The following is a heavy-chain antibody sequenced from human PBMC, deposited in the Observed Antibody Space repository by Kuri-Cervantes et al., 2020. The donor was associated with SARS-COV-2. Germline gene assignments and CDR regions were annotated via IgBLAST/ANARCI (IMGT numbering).Heavy chain of an antibody. D-gene: IGHD3-22*01. CDR1: GYTFTSYG. V-gene: IGHV1-18*01. Sequence: ASVKVSCKASGYTFTSYGISWVRQAPGQGLEWMGWISAYNGNTNYAQKFQGRVTIIADELTSTAYMELSSLRSEDTAMYYCAGMGYYDSSGYSPPYYGMDVWGQGTTVTVSS. CDR2: ISAYNGNT. CDR3: AGMGYYDSSGYSPPYYGMDV. J-gene: IGHJ6*02.